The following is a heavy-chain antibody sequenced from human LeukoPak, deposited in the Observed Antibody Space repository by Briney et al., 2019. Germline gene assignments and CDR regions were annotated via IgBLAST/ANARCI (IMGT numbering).Heavy chain of an antibody. CDR3: GHAGNKYDFWSGYIYDYYYYMDV. D-gene: IGHD3-3*01. CDR1: GFTFSSYW. J-gene: IGHJ6*03. Sequence: GGSLRLSCSASGFTFSSYWMRWVRQAPGKGLVWVSRINTDGSSTSYADSVKGRFTISRDNAKNTLYLQMNSLRAEDTAVYYCGHAGNKYDFWSGYIYDYYYYMDVWGKGTTVTVSS. V-gene: IGHV3-74*01. CDR2: INTDGSST.